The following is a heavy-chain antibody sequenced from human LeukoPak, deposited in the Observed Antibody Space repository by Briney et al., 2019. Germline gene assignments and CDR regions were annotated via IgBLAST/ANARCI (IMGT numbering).Heavy chain of an antibody. V-gene: IGHV4-39*07. J-gene: IGHJ4*02. Sequence: PETLSLTCTVSGGSISSSSYYWGWIRQPPGKGLEWIGSIYYSGSTYYNPSLKRRVTISVDTSKNQFSLKLSSVTAADTAVYYCASLEDSSSWSIPNDYWGQGTLVTVSS. CDR2: IYYSGST. D-gene: IGHD6-13*01. CDR3: ASLEDSSSWSIPNDY. CDR1: GGSISSSSYY.